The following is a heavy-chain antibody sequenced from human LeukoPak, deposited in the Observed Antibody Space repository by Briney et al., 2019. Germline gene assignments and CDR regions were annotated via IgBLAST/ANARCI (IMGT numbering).Heavy chain of an antibody. CDR2: IYYSGST. V-gene: IGHV4-59*01. CDR3: ARLTYSSGWYSEYYYYGMDV. Sequence: SETLSLTCTVSGGSISSYHWSWIRQLPGKGLEWIGYIYYSGSTNYNPSLKSRVTISVDTSKNQFSLKLSSVTAADTAVYYCARLTYSSGWYSEYYYYGMDVWGQGTTVTVSS. D-gene: IGHD6-19*01. CDR1: GGSISSYH. J-gene: IGHJ6*02.